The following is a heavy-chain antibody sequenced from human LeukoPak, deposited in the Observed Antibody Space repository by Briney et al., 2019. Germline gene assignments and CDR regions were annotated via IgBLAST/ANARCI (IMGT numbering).Heavy chain of an antibody. CDR2: ISAASWGI. V-gene: IGHV3-48*04. CDR3: ARDSSSGWEY. D-gene: IGHD6-19*01. Sequence: GGSLRLSCAASGFPFDDYGMTWVRQAPGKGLEWISHISAASWGIKYADSVKGRFTISRDNAKNSLYLQMNSLRAEDTAVYYCARDSSSGWEYWGQGTLVTVSS. J-gene: IGHJ4*02. CDR1: GFPFDDYG.